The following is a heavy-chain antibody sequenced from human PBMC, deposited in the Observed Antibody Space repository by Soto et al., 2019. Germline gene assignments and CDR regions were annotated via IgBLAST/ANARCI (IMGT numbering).Heavy chain of an antibody. Sequence: GGSLRLSCAASGFTFSSYSMIWVRQAPGKGLELVSVVSGSGDLTYYADSAKGRFTISRDNAKNSLYLQMNSLRAEDTAVYYCARDSSDVVVAAGDAFDIWGQGTMVTVSS. CDR1: GFTFSSYS. J-gene: IGHJ3*02. D-gene: IGHD2-15*01. V-gene: IGHV3-23*01. CDR2: VSGSGDLT. CDR3: ARDSSDVVVAAGDAFDI.